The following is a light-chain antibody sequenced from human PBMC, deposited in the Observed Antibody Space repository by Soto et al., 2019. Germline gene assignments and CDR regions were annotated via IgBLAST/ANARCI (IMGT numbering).Light chain of an antibody. Sequence: DIQITQSPSTLSGSVGDRVTITCRASQTISSWLAWYQQKPGKAPKRLIYAASSLQSGVPSRFSGSGSGTEFTLTISSLQPDDFATYYCQHYNSYSEAFGQGTKVHIK. V-gene: IGKV1-5*01. CDR3: QHYNSYSEA. CDR2: AAS. J-gene: IGKJ1*01. CDR1: QTISSW.